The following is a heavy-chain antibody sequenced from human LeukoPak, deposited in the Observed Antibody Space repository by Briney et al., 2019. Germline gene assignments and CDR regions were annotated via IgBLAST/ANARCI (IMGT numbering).Heavy chain of an antibody. V-gene: IGHV3-7*02. Sequence: GGSLRLSCAASGLTFSSYWMAWVRQAPGKGLEWVANINKDGSEKYYVDSVKGRFTISRDSAKNSLYLQMNSLRGEDTAVYYCASFCANCYYGMDVWGQGTTVTVSS. D-gene: IGHD4/OR15-4a*01. CDR1: GLTFSSYW. CDR3: ASFCANCYYGMDV. J-gene: IGHJ6*02. CDR2: INKDGSEK.